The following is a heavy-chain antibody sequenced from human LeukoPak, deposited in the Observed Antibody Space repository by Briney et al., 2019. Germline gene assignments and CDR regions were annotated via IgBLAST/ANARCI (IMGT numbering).Heavy chain of an antibody. CDR2: INPSGGST. J-gene: IGHJ3*02. V-gene: IGHV1-46*01. CDR3: ANLGYCSSTSCHPDAFDI. CDR1: GYTFTGYY. D-gene: IGHD2-2*01. Sequence: ASVKVSCKASGYTFTGYYMHWVRQAPGQGLEWMGIINPSGGSTSYAQKFQGRVTMTRDTSTSTVYMELSSLRSEDTAVYYCANLGYCSSTSCHPDAFDIWGQGTMVTVSS.